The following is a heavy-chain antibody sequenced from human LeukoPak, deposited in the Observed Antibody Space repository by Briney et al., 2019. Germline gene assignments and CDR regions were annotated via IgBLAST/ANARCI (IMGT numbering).Heavy chain of an antibody. CDR1: GGSISSYY. V-gene: IGHV4-4*07. J-gene: IGHJ5*02. D-gene: IGHD3-10*01. CDR2: IFTSGST. Sequence: SETLSLTCTVSGGSISSYYWSWIRQPAGKGLEWIGRIFTSGSTNYNPSLKSRVTMSVDTSKNQFSLRLSSVNAADTAVYFCAREGTSGGLNWLDPWGQGTLVTVYS. CDR3: AREGTSGGLNWLDP.